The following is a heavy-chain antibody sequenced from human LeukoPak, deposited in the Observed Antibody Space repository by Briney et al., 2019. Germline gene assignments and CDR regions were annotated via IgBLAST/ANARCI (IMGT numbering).Heavy chain of an antibody. CDR2: IFYSGSS. Sequence: SETLSLTCTVSGHSISSSSYYCGWIRQPPGKGLEWIGSIFYSGSSYYNPSLKSRLTISVDTSKNQFSLKVTSVTAAATAVYYCGRGVKSGMSTVTTRALDIWGQGTVVTASS. D-gene: IGHD4-17*01. V-gene: IGHV4-39*01. CDR1: GHSISSSSYY. CDR3: GRGVKSGMSTVTTRALDI. J-gene: IGHJ3*02.